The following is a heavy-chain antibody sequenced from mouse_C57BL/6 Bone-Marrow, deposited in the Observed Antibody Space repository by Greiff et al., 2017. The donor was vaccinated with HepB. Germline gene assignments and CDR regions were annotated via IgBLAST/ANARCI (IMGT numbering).Heavy chain of an antibody. D-gene: IGHD2-3*01. CDR2: INSDGGST. CDR1: EYEFPSHD. V-gene: IGHV5-2*01. J-gene: IGHJ3*01. Sequence: EVMLVESGGGLVQPGESLKLSCESNEYEFPSHDMSWVRKTPEKRLELVAAINSDGGSTYYPDTMERRIIISRDNTKKNLYLQMSSLRSEDTALYYCARQDGYPAWFAYWGQGTLVTVSA. CDR3: ARQDGYPAWFAY.